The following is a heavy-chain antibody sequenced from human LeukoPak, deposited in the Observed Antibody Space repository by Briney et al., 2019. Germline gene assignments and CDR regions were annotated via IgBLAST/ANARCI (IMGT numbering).Heavy chain of an antibody. V-gene: IGHV3-30*02. CDR1: GFTFSSYG. CDR2: IRYDGSNK. CDR3: AKDLEDYYDSSGYPFLDY. Sequence: GGSLRLSCAASGFTFSSYGMHWVRQAPGKGLEWVAFIRYDGSNKYYADSVKGRFTISRDNSKNTPYLQMNSLRVEDTAVYYCAKDLEDYYDSSGYPFLDYWGQGTLVTVSS. D-gene: IGHD3-22*01. J-gene: IGHJ4*02.